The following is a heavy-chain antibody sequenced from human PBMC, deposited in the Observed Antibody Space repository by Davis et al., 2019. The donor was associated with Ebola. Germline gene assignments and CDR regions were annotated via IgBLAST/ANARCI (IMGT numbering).Heavy chain of an antibody. Sequence: GGSLRLSCAASGFTFSSYGMHWVRQAPGKGLEWVAVISYDGRNKYYADSVKGRFTISRDNSKNTLYLQMNSLRAEDTAVYYCAKDRKANGYSFRYYFDYWGQGTLVTVSS. J-gene: IGHJ4*02. CDR2: ISYDGRNK. CDR3: AKDRKANGYSFRYYFDY. D-gene: IGHD5-18*01. V-gene: IGHV3-30*18. CDR1: GFTFSSYG.